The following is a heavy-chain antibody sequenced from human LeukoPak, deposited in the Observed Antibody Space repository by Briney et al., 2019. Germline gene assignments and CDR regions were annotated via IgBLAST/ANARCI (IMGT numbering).Heavy chain of an antibody. D-gene: IGHD7-27*01. CDR2: IYYSGST. V-gene: IGHV4-59*01. CDR3: ARLSPLTGAYYYMDV. Sequence: SETLSLTCTVSGVSISSYYWSWLRQPPGKGLEWMGYIYYSGSTNYNPSLKSRVTISVDTSKNQFSLKLSSVTAADTAVYYCARLSPLTGAYYYMDVWGKGTTVTVSS. CDR1: GVSISSYY. J-gene: IGHJ6*03.